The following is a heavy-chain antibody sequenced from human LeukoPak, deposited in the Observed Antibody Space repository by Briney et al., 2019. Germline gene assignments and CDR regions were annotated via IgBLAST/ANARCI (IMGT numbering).Heavy chain of an antibody. CDR2: IRYDGSNK. V-gene: IGHV3-30*02. CDR1: GFTFSSYG. J-gene: IGHJ4*02. Sequence: GGSLRLSCAASGFTFSSYGMHWVRQAPGKGLEWVAFIRYDGSNKYYADSVKGRFTISRDNSKNTLYLQMNSLRAEDTAVYYCAKGNYDLYVDFDYWGQGTLVTVSS. CDR3: AKGNYDLYVDFDY. D-gene: IGHD3-3*01.